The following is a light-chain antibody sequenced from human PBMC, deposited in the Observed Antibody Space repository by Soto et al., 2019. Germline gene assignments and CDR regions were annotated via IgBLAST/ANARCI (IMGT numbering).Light chain of an antibody. J-gene: IGKJ5*01. CDR1: QSVSYY. V-gene: IGKV3D-11*02. CDR3: QQRSNWQVT. Sequence: EIVLTQSPGTLSLSPGERATLSCRASQSVSYYLAWYQQKPGQAPRLLIYDASNRATGIPARFSGSGSGTDFTLTISSLEPEDFAVYYCQQRSNWQVTFGQGTRLEIK. CDR2: DAS.